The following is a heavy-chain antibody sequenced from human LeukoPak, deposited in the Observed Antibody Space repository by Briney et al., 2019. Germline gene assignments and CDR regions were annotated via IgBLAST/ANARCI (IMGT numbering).Heavy chain of an antibody. CDR3: ARLTPLYGLDY. J-gene: IGHJ4*02. CDR2: ISYTGNS. Sequence: PSQTLSLTCAVSGASINGGAYSWTWIRQRPGEGLEFIGNISYTGNSYFNPSLKSRVAFSVDTSKSHFSLRLTSVTAADTAFYYCARLTPLYGLDYWGQGILVTVSS. CDR1: GASINGGAYS. D-gene: IGHD2-2*02. V-gene: IGHV4-31*11.